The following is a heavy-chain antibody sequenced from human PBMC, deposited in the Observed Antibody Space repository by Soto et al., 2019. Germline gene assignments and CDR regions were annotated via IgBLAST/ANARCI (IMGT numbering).Heavy chain of an antibody. Sequence: EVQLVESGGGLVQPGGSLRLSCAASGFTVSNYWMHWVRQAPGKGPVWVSRINTDGSTTNDADSVKGRFTISRDNAKTTLYLQTNSLGAEDTAVYHCARDMGGYARHWGQGPVVTVSS. D-gene: IGHD3-16*01. CDR3: ARDMGGYARH. V-gene: IGHV3-74*01. CDR1: GFTVSNYW. J-gene: IGHJ4*02. CDR2: INTDGSTT.